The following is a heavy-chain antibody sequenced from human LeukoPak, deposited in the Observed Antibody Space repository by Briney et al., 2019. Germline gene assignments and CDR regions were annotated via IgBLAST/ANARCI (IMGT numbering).Heavy chain of an antibody. CDR1: GYTLTELS. Sequence: GASVKVSCKVSGYTLTELSMHWVRQAHGKGLEWMGGFDPEDGETIYAQKFQGRVTMTEDTSTDTAYMELSSLRSEDTAVYYCATKKLGYCSGGSCYSRDFDYWGQGTLVTVSS. D-gene: IGHD2-15*01. CDR3: ATKKLGYCSGGSCYSRDFDY. J-gene: IGHJ4*02. V-gene: IGHV1-24*01. CDR2: FDPEDGET.